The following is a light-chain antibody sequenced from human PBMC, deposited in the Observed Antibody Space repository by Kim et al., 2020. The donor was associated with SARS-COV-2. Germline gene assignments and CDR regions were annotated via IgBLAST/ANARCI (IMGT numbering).Light chain of an antibody. CDR3: QQYYNWPPVT. CDR2: GAS. V-gene: IGKV3-15*01. J-gene: IGKJ4*01. CDR1: QSISNK. Sequence: EIVMTQSPATLSVSPGERVTLSCRASQSISNKLAWYQQKPGQAPRLLLYGASTRATGIPARFSGSGSGTEFTLDISSLQSEDFAVYYCQQYYNWPPVTFGGGTKVDIK.